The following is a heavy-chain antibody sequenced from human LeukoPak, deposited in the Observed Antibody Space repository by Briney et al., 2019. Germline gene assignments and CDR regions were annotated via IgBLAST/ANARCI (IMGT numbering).Heavy chain of an antibody. CDR2: VDANSGVT. J-gene: IGHJ4*02. CDR1: GYTFTSYY. Sequence: GASVKVSCKASGYTFTSYYMHWVRQAPGQGLEWMGRVDANSGVTSFAQKFQGRVTMTRDTSISTAYMDLSRLTSDDTAIYYCTRILYYYDSNGPFAYWGQGTLVTVSS. CDR3: TRILYYYDSNGPFAY. V-gene: IGHV1-2*06. D-gene: IGHD3-22*01.